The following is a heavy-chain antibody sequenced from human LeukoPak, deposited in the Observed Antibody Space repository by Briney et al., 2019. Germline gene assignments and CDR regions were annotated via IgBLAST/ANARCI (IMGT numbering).Heavy chain of an antibody. V-gene: IGHV3-23*01. CDR3: AKDREGTIADYFDY. CDR1: GFTFSSYA. D-gene: IGHD1-7*01. J-gene: IGHJ4*02. Sequence: GGSLRLSCAASGFTFSSYAMSWVRQAPGKRLEWVSSISGSGGSTYYADSVKGRFSIYRDNTKNTLYLQMNSLRGEDTAVYYCAKDREGTIADYFDYWGQGTLVTVSS. CDR2: ISGSGGST.